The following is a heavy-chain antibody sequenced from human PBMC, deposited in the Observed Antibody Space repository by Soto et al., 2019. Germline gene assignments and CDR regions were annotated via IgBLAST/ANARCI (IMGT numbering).Heavy chain of an antibody. CDR2: IYYSGST. D-gene: IGHD3-22*01. Sequence: LALTCTVSGGSISSGGYYWSWIRQHPGKGLEWIGYIYYSGSTYYNPSLKSRVTISVDTSKNQFSLKLSSVTAADTAVYYCARDLNPIYYDSSGYYSGFDPSGQGTLVTVSS. CDR3: ARDLNPIYYDSSGYYSGFDP. CDR1: GGSISSGGYY. V-gene: IGHV4-31*03. J-gene: IGHJ5*02.